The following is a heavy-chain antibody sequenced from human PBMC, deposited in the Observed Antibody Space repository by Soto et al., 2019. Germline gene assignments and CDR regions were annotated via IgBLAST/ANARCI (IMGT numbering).Heavy chain of an antibody. J-gene: IGHJ4*02. CDR3: AAPFYDSSGYYDFTFDY. CDR2: AYNNGNR. CDR1: GVSITSSRSY. D-gene: IGHD3-22*01. V-gene: IGHV4-39*01. Sequence: PSETLSLTCTVSGVSITSSRSYWGWVRQPPGKGLEWIGSAYNNGNRYYNPPLKSRVTISVDTSKSQFSLKLTSVSAADTAVYYCAAPFYDSSGYYDFTFDYWSQGILVTVSS.